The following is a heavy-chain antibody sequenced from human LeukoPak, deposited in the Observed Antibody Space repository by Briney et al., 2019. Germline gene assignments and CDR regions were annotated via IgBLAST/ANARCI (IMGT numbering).Heavy chain of an antibody. J-gene: IGHJ3*02. CDR2: ISGSGGST. V-gene: IGHV3-23*01. CDR1: GFTFSSYA. CDR3: AKGRGIVGPVDAFDI. D-gene: IGHD3-22*01. Sequence: PGGSLRLSCAASGFTFSSYAMSWVRQAPGKGLEWVSAISGSGGSTYYADSVKGRFTSSRDNSKNTLYLQINSLRAEDTAVYYCAKGRGIVGPVDAFDIWGQGTMVTVSS.